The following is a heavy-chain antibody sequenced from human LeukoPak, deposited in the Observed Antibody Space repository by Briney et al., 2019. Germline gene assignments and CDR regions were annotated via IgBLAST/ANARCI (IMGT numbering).Heavy chain of an antibody. D-gene: IGHD3-3*01. V-gene: IGHV3-21*01. CDR2: ISSSSSYI. CDR1: GFTFSSYA. CDR3: ASLPIFGGNPTVG. J-gene: IGHJ4*02. Sequence: GGSLRLSCAASGFTFSSYAMSWVRQAPGKGLEWVSSISSSSSYIYYADSVKGRFTISRDNAKNSLYLQMNSLRAEDTAVYYCASLPIFGGNPTVGGGQGTLVTVSS.